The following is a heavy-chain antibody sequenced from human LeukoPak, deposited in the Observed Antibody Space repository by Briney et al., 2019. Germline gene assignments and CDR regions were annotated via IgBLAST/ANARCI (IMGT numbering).Heavy chain of an antibody. D-gene: IGHD5-24*01. CDR3: ARHSRDGYNYDY. Sequence: PSETLSLTCTVSGGFISSYYWSWIRQPPGKGLEWIGYIYYSGSTNYNPSLKSRVTISVDTSKDQFSLKLSSVTAADTAVYYCARHSRDGYNYDYWGQGTLVTVSS. J-gene: IGHJ4*02. CDR1: GGFISSYY. V-gene: IGHV4-59*08. CDR2: IYYSGST.